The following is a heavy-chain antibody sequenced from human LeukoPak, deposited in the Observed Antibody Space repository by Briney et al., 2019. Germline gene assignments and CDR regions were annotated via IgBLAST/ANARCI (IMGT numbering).Heavy chain of an antibody. V-gene: IGHV3-23*01. J-gene: IGHJ6*03. CDR1: GFTFSSYA. Sequence: PGGSLRLSCAASGFTFSSYAMSWVRQAPGKGLEWVSVISGSTGSTYYAHSVKGRFTISRDNSKNTLYLQMNSLRAEDTAVYYCARDRAGLYYYYYMDVWGKGTTVTVSS. CDR3: ARDRAGLYYYYYMDV. CDR2: ISGSTGST. D-gene: IGHD3/OR15-3a*01.